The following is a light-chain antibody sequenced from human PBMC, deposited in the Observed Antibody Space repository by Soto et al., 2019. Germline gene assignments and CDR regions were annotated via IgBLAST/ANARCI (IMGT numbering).Light chain of an antibody. V-gene: IGKV3-20*01. CDR3: QQYGNSPFT. J-gene: IGKJ4*01. CDR2: GAS. CDR1: QSVSGNY. Sequence: ETVLTQSPGTLSLSPGERATLSCRASQSVSGNYVAWFQQKPGQPPRLLIYGASSRATGIPDRLSGTGSGTDFTLTINRLEPEDFAAYYCQQYGNSPFTFGGGTKVDIK.